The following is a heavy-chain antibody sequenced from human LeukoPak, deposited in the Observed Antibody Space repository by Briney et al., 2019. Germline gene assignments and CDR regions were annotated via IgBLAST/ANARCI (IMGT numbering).Heavy chain of an antibody. Sequence: GGSLRLSCAASGFTFSSYAMHWVRQAPGKGLEWVAVISYDGSNKYYADSVKGRFTISRDNSKNTLYLQMNSLRAEDTAVYYCAKSYSSSSEAFDYWGQGTLVTVSS. J-gene: IGHJ4*02. V-gene: IGHV3-30*18. CDR3: AKSYSSSSEAFDY. D-gene: IGHD6-6*01. CDR1: GFTFSSYA. CDR2: ISYDGSNK.